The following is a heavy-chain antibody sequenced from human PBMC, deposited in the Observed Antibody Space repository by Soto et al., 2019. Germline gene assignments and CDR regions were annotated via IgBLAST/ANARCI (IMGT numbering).Heavy chain of an antibody. V-gene: IGHV3-66*01. CDR2: IYSGGST. D-gene: IGHD3-3*01. CDR3: ARDEGDRYDFWSGWNWFDP. Sequence: GGSLRLSCAASGFTVSSNYMSWVRQAPGKGLEWVSVIYSGGSTYYADSVKGRFTISRDNSKNTLYLQMNSLRAEDTAVYYCARDEGDRYDFWSGWNWFDPWGQGTLVTVSS. CDR1: GFTVSSNY. J-gene: IGHJ5*02.